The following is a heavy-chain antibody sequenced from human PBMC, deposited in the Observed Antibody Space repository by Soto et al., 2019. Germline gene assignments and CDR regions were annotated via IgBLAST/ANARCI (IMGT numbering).Heavy chain of an antibody. CDR3: ASRAAAGIFFDY. CDR2: IIPIFGTA. D-gene: IGHD6-13*01. J-gene: IGHJ4*02. Sequence: SVKVSCKASGGTFSSYAISWVRQAPGQGLEWMGGIIPIFGTANYAQKFQGRVTITADESTSTAYMELSSLRSEDTAVYYCASRAAAGIFFDYWGQGTLVTVSS. V-gene: IGHV1-69*13. CDR1: GGTFSSYA.